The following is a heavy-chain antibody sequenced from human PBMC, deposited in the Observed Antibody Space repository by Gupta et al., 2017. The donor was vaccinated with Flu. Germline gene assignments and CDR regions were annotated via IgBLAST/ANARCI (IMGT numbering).Heavy chain of an antibody. D-gene: IGHD6-19*01. Sequence: QVQLVESGGGVVQPGRSLRLPCAASGFSFSSYGIHWVRQAPGKGLEWVAVISSDGNVKYYADSVKGRFTLSRDNSKNTLYLQMDSLRAGDTAVYYCAKEIEVAGLFDYWGQGTLVTVSS. CDR2: ISSDGNVK. V-gene: IGHV3-30*18. CDR1: GFSFSSYG. CDR3: AKEIEVAGLFDY. J-gene: IGHJ4*02.